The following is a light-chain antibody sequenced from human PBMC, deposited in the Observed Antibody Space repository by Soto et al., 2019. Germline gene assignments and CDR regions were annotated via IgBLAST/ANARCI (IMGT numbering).Light chain of an antibody. CDR3: LQYHNLWA. Sequence: DIVLTQSPATLSVCPWQRVTLSCRASQNIYSNIAWYQQRPGQAPRLLIYRASTRATGVPARFSGSGSGTDFTLTISSLQSEDFTVYSCLQYHNLWAFGQGTKVDIK. CDR2: RAS. V-gene: IGKV3-15*01. J-gene: IGKJ1*01. CDR1: QNIYSN.